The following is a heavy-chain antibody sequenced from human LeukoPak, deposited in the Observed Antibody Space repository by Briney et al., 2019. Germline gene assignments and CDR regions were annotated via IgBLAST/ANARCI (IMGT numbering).Heavy chain of an antibody. CDR2: INPNSGGT. J-gene: IGHJ5*02. CDR1: GYTFTGYY. V-gene: IGHV1-2*02. CDR3: ARACGGGSCYSGFGNWFDP. Sequence: ASVKVSCKASGYTFTGYYMHWVRQAPGQGLEWMGWINPNSGGTNYAQKFQGRATMTRDTSISTAYMELSRLRSDDTAVYYCARACGGGSCYSGFGNWFDPWGQGTLVTVSP. D-gene: IGHD2-15*01.